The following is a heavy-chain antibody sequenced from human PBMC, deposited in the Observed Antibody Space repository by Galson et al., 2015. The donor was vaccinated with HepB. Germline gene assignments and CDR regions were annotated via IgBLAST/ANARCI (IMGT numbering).Heavy chain of an antibody. J-gene: IGHJ4*02. Sequence: SLRLSCAASGYTFSSYGVHWVRQAPGKGLEWVALTSNGGSNKYYADSVQGRFTISRDNSKNTVYLQMNSLRPEDTAFYYCARDCCTGVPCHHLDYWGQGALVTVSS. V-gene: IGHV3-30*04. D-gene: IGHD2-8*02. CDR3: ARDCCTGVPCHHLDY. CDR2: TSNGGSNK. CDR1: GYTFSSYG.